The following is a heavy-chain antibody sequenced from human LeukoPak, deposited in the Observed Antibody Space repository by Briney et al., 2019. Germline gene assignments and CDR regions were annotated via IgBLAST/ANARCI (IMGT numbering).Heavy chain of an antibody. CDR3: ARDSYESSGYYYVSDY. V-gene: IGHV3-30*03. Sequence: PGGSLRLSCAASGFTFSSYGMHWVRQTPGKGLEWVALISFDGSIEYYVDSVKGRFTISRDNSKNTLFLQMNSLRPEDTAVYYCARDSYESSGYYYVSDYWGQGTLVTVSS. J-gene: IGHJ4*02. CDR1: GFTFSSYG. D-gene: IGHD3-22*01. CDR2: ISFDGSIE.